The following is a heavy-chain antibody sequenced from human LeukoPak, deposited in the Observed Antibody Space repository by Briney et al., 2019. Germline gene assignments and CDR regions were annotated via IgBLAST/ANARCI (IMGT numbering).Heavy chain of an antibody. J-gene: IGHJ4*02. CDR1: GFTFSSSW. CDR3: ARRRAPVDCSSTSCDD. D-gene: IGHD2-2*01. V-gene: IGHV3-7*03. Sequence: GGSLRLSCAASGFTFSSSWMTWVRQAPGKGLEWVANIKEDGSEKYYVDSVKGRFTISRDNAKNSLYLQMNSLRAEDTAMYYCARRRAPVDCSSTSCDDWGQGTLVTVSS. CDR2: IKEDGSEK.